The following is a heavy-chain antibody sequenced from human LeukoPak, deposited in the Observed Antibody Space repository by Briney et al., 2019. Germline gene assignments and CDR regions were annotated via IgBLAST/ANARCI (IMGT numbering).Heavy chain of an antibody. CDR3: ARVTYYYDSSGYGLVRLGPFDY. CDR1: GGSISSGSYY. CDR2: IYTSGST. D-gene: IGHD3-22*01. J-gene: IGHJ4*02. V-gene: IGHV4-61*02. Sequence: SQTLCLSRTVSGGSISSGSYYWSWIRQPAGKGLEWIGRIYTSGSTNYNPSLKSRVTIAVDTSKKEFSLKLSSVSAADTAVYYCARVTYYYDSSGYGLVRLGPFDYWGQGTRVTVSS.